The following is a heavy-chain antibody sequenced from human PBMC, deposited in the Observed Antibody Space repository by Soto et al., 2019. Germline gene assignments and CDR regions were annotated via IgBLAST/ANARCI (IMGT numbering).Heavy chain of an antibody. D-gene: IGHD3-22*01. CDR3: AKRKYYDSSYGMDV. V-gene: IGHV3-30*18. Sequence: GGSLRLSCVASGFRFRDYDIQWVRQAPGKGLEWVALISHDGNKKEYVDSVKGRFTVSKDNSKNMVFLQMNSLSADDTAIYYCAKRKYYDSSYGMDVWGQGTTVTVS. CDR1: GFRFRDYD. CDR2: ISHDGNKK. J-gene: IGHJ6*02.